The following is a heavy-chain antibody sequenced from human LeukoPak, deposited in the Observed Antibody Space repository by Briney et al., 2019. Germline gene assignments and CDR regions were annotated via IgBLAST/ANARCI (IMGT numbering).Heavy chain of an antibody. V-gene: IGHV3-15*01. CDR1: GFTFKHAW. Sequence: GGSLRLSCAASGFTFKHAWMSWVRQAPGKGLEWVGRIKSKSDGGATDYAAPVKGRFTISRDDSKNTLSLQMNSLETEDTAVYYCVTEQQWLGWGRGTLVTVPS. D-gene: IGHD6-19*01. CDR3: VTEQQWLG. J-gene: IGHJ4*02. CDR2: IKSKSDGGAT.